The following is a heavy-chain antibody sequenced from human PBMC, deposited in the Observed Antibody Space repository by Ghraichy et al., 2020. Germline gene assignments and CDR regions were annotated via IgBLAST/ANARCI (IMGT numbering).Heavy chain of an antibody. J-gene: IGHJ4*02. CDR3: AREIAAAQFDY. D-gene: IGHD6-13*01. CDR2: ISSSSSYI. CDR1: GFTFSSYS. V-gene: IGHV3-21*01. Sequence: GESLNISCAASGFTFSSYSMNWVRQAPGKGLEWVSSISSSSSYIYYADSVKGRFTISRDNAKNSLYLQMNSLRAEDTAVYYCAREIAAAQFDYWGQGTLVTVSS.